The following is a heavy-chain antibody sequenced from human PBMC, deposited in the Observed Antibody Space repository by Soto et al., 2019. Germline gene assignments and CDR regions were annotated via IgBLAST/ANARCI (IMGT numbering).Heavy chain of an antibody. CDR3: ARDLHGSGSYHGPTFDY. CDR2: IKQDGSEK. D-gene: IGHD3-10*01. V-gene: IGHV3-7*01. Sequence: PGGSLRLSCAASGFTFSSYWMSWVRQAPGKGLEWVANIKQDGSEKYYVDSVKGRFTISRDNAKNSLYLQMNSLRAEDTAVYYCARDLHGSGSYHGPTFDYWGQGTLVTVSS. CDR1: GFTFSSYW. J-gene: IGHJ4*02.